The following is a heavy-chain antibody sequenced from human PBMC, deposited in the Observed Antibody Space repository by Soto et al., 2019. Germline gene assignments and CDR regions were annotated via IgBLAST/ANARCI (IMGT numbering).Heavy chain of an antibody. Sequence: VQLVESGGGLVQPGGSLRLSCVASGFSFSSYWMSWVRQAPGKGLEWVANIKQDGSEKYYVDSVKGRFTISRDNAMITLFLQMNGLIPEDTAVYYCASGGLIMVRGGPGTSCYFDSWGQGTLVTVSS. CDR1: GFSFSSYW. J-gene: IGHJ4*02. V-gene: IGHV3-7*03. D-gene: IGHD3-10*01. CDR2: IKQDGSEK. CDR3: ASGGLIMVRGGPGTSCYFDS.